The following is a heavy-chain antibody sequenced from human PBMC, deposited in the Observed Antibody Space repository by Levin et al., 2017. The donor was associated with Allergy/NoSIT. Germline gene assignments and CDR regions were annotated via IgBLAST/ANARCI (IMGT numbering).Heavy chain of an antibody. V-gene: IGHV3-23*01. CDR1: GFTFSSYA. CDR3: AKDGIVVVIGAFDI. Sequence: LTGGSLRLSCAASGFTFSSYAMSWVRQAPGKGLEWVSAISGSGGSTYYADSVKGRFTISRDNSKNTLYLQMNSLRAEDTAVYYCAKDGIVVVIGAFDIWGQGTMVTVSS. CDR2: ISGSGGST. D-gene: IGHD3-22*01. J-gene: IGHJ3*02.